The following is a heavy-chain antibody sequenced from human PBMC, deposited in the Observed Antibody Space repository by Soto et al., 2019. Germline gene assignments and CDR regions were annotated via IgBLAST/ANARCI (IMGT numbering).Heavy chain of an antibody. Sequence: GGSLRLSCAASGFTFSDHYMDWVRQAPGKGLEWVGRTRNKANSYTTEYAASVKGRFTISRDDSKNSLYLQMNSLKTEDTAVYYCARGAARGVLWFGDETKNYYYYYMDVWGKGTTVTVSS. D-gene: IGHD3-10*01. CDR1: GFTFSDHY. CDR2: TRNKANSYTT. J-gene: IGHJ6*03. V-gene: IGHV3-72*01. CDR3: ARGAARGVLWFGDETKNYYYYYMDV.